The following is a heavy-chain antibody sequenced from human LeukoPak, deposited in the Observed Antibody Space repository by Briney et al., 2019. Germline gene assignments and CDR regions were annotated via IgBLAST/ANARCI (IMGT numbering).Heavy chain of an antibody. Sequence: GGSLRLSCAASGFTFTNYWMHWVRQAPGMGLVWVTRLPPDELDIIYADSVKGRFTVSRDNAKNTVYLQMNSLRAEDTAVYYCAKDVSSIAAAGFDYWGQGTLVTVSS. CDR3: AKDVSSIAAAGFDY. V-gene: IGHV3-74*01. CDR2: LPPDELDI. D-gene: IGHD6-13*01. J-gene: IGHJ4*02. CDR1: GFTFTNYW.